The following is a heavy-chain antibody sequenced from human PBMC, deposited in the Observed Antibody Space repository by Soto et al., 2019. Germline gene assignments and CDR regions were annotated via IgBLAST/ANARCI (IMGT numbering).Heavy chain of an antibody. V-gene: IGHV4-30-4*01. CDR2: IYSSGST. CDR1: GCSISSGDYY. D-gene: IGHD7-27*01. J-gene: IGHJ4*02. Sequence: QVQLQESGPGLVKPSQTLSLTCTVSGCSISSGDYYWRWIRQPPGKGLSWIGYIYSSGSTYYKPSLKSRVPSTVDSSKNPCSSRLSALSAADTAGYYGARDFARATTNDLSGDFGDWGLGSLVTVS. CDR3: ARDFARATTNDLSGDFGD.